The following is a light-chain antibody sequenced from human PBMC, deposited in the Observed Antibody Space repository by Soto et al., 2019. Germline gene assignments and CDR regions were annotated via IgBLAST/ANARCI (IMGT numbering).Light chain of an antibody. CDR3: QQYDNWPLT. CDR2: GAS. CDR1: QSVRSN. V-gene: IGKV3-15*01. Sequence: EIVMTQSPATLSVSPGERATLSCRASQSVRSNVAWYQQNPGQAPRLLIYGASTRASGIPARFSGSGSGTEFTLTISSLQREDCAVYYCQQYDNWPLTFGQGTKLEIK. J-gene: IGKJ2*01.